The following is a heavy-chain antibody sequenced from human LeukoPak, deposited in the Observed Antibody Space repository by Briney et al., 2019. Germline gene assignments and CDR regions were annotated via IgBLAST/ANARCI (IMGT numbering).Heavy chain of an antibody. D-gene: IGHD3-22*01. CDR2: ISAYNGNT. Sequence: ASVKVSCKASGYTFTGYYMHWVRQAPGQGLEWMGWISAYNGNTNYAQKLQGRVTMTTDTSTSTAYMELRSLRSDDTAVYYCARDGAVVVNYYWGQGTLVTVSS. CDR1: GYTFTGYY. V-gene: IGHV1-18*04. J-gene: IGHJ4*02. CDR3: ARDGAVVVNYY.